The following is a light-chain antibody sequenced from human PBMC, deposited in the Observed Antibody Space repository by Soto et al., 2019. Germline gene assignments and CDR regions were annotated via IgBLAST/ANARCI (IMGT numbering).Light chain of an antibody. V-gene: IGKV1-5*03. Sequence: DIQMTQSPSTLSASAGDRVIISCRASQYISSWLAWYQQKPGKAPDLLIYKASSLQSGVPSRFSGSGSGTQFTLTISSLQPDDFATYYCQQYSSYPCTFGQGTKVDIK. J-gene: IGKJ1*01. CDR1: QYISSW. CDR2: KAS. CDR3: QQYSSYPCT.